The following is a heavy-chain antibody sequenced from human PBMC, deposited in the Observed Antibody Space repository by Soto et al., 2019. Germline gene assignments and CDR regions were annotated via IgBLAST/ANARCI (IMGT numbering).Heavy chain of an antibody. J-gene: IGHJ4*02. CDR1: GFTFSSYA. CDR2: ISGSGDST. Sequence: EVQLLESGGVLVQPGGSLRLSCAASGFTFSSYAMSWVRQAPGKGLEWVSVISGSGDSTYYADSVKGRFTISRDNSKHTLYLQMTSLRAEDTAVYYCAKRATGTYFDYWGQGTRVTVSS. D-gene: IGHD1-1*01. CDR3: AKRATGTYFDY. V-gene: IGHV3-23*01.